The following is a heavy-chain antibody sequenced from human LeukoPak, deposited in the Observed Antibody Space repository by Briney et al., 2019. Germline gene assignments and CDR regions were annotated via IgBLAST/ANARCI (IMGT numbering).Heavy chain of an antibody. J-gene: IGHJ4*02. V-gene: IGHV3-23*01. CDR2: ISGSGYST. CDR3: AKDTPYYDILTGYLGY. Sequence: GGSLRLSCAASGFTFSSYSMNWVRQAPGKGLEWVSAISGSGYSTYYADSVKGRFTISRDNSKNTLYLQMNSLRAEDTAVYYCAKDTPYYDILTGYLGYWGQGTLVTVSS. D-gene: IGHD3-9*01. CDR1: GFTFSSYS.